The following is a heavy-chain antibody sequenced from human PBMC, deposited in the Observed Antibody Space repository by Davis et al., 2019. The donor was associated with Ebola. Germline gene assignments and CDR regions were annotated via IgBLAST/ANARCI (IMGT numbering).Heavy chain of an antibody. CDR2: LSWNGGRV. V-gene: IGHV3-9*01. Sequence: SLKISCAGPGFAFDEYAMHWVRQVKGKGLGWVAGLSWNGGRVYYADSVKGRFTISRDNAKNSLYLQMNSLKSEDTALYFCAKEDTYFFETTGAIDRWGQGTMVTVSS. CDR1: GFAFDEYA. J-gene: IGHJ5*02. CDR3: AKEDTYFFETTGAIDR. D-gene: IGHD7-27*01.